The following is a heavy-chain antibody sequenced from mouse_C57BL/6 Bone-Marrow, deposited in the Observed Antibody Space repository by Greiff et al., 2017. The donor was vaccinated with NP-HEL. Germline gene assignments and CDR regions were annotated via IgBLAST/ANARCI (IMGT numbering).Heavy chain of an antibody. V-gene: IGHV14-4*01. J-gene: IGHJ3*01. Sequence: VQLQQSGAELVRPGASVKLSCTASGFNIKDDYMHWVKQRPEQGLEWIGWIDPENGDTEYASKFQGKATITADTSSNTADLQLSSLTSEDTAVYYCTRYDGPFAYWGQGTLVTVSA. CDR2: IDPENGDT. CDR1: GFNIKDDY. CDR3: TRYDGPFAY. D-gene: IGHD2-3*01.